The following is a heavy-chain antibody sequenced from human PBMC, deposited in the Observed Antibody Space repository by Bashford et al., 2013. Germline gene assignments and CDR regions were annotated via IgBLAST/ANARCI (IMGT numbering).Heavy chain of an antibody. J-gene: IGHJ6*02. CDR2: INPNSGGT. D-gene: IGHD5-24*01. CDR3: AREGYRNYYGMDV. V-gene: IGHV1-2*02. Sequence: WVRQAPGQGLEWMGWINPNSGGTNYAQKFQGRVTMTRDTSISTAYMELSRLRSDDTAVYYCAREGYRNYYGMDVWGQGTTVTVSS.